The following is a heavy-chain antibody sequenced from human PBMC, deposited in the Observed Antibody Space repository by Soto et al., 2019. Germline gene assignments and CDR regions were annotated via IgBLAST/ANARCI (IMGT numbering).Heavy chain of an antibody. D-gene: IGHD3-16*01. Sequence: QLQLQESGSGLVKPSQTLSLTCAVSGGSISSGNSYAWSWIRQPPGKGLEWIGSISHTGRTSYNPSLKGRGTMSFDKSKNQFSLKLSSVSAADMAVYYCARAVAPYLGTWFDPWGQGSLVIVSS. J-gene: IGHJ5*02. CDR2: ISHTGRT. V-gene: IGHV4-30-2*01. CDR1: GGSISSGNSYA. CDR3: ARAVAPYLGTWFDP.